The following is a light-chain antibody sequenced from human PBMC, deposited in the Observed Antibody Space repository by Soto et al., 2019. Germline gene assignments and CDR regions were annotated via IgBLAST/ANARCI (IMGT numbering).Light chain of an antibody. Sequence: DIEMTPSPSTLSASVGDRVTITCLSSQIISSWLAWYQQKPGKAPKLLIYDASSLESGVPSRFSGSGSGTEFTLTISSLQPDDFATYYCQQYNSYSWTFGQGTKVDSK. CDR1: QIISSW. CDR3: QQYNSYSWT. J-gene: IGKJ1*01. V-gene: IGKV1-5*01. CDR2: DAS.